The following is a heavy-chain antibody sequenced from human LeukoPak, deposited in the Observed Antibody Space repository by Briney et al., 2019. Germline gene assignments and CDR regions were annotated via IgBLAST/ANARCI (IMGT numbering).Heavy chain of an antibody. CDR3: ARDWRSRYHNGVGDYGLPDYYYYYYMDV. Sequence: ASVKVSCKASGYTFTSCYMHWVRQAPGQGLEWMGIINPSGGSTSYAQKFQGRVTMTRDTSTSTVYMELSSLRSEDTAVYYCARDWRSRYHNGVGDYGLPDYYYYYYMDVWGKGTTVTVSS. J-gene: IGHJ6*03. D-gene: IGHD4-17*01. V-gene: IGHV1-46*01. CDR2: INPSGGST. CDR1: GYTFTSCY.